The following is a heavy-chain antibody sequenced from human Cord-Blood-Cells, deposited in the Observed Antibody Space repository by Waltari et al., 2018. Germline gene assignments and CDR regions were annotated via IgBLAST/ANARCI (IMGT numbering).Heavy chain of an antibody. CDR3: ARGRGIVATITPFDI. J-gene: IGHJ3*02. V-gene: IGHV4-34*01. CDR2: INHSGST. D-gene: IGHD5-12*01. CDR1: GGSFSGSY. Sequence: QVQLQQWGAGLLKPSETLSLTCAVYGGSFSGSYWRWIRQPPGKGLEWIGEINHSGSTNYNPSLKSRVTISVDTSKNQFSLKLSSVTAADTAVYYCARGRGIVATITPFDIWGQGTMVTVSS.